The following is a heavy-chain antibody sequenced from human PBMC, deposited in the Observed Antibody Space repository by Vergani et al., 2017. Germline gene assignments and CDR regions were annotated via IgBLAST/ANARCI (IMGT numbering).Heavy chain of an antibody. CDR3: AKLDGYNYDY. V-gene: IGHV3-7*03. D-gene: IGHD5-24*01. CDR1: GFTFSSYW. Sequence: EVQLVESGGGLVQPGGSLRLSCAASGFTFSSYWMGWVRQAPGKGLEWVANIKQDGSEKYYVDSVKGRFTISRDNSKNSLYLQMNSLRTEDTALYYCAKLDGYNYDYWGQGTLVTVSS. CDR2: IKQDGSEK. J-gene: IGHJ4*02.